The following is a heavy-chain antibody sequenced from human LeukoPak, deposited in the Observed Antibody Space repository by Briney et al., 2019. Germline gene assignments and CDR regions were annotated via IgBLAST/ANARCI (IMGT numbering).Heavy chain of an antibody. J-gene: IGHJ4*02. CDR2: IDDSGNT. CDR3: ARVGGGSYSYFDF. V-gene: IGHV4-59*01. Sequence: SETLSLTCTVSGGSISGYYWSWIRRPPGKGLEWIGYIDDSGNTNYSPSLKSRVTISVDTSKNQFSLRLSSVTAADTAVYYCARVGGGSYSYFDFWGLGTLVTVSS. CDR1: GGSISGYY. D-gene: IGHD1-26*01.